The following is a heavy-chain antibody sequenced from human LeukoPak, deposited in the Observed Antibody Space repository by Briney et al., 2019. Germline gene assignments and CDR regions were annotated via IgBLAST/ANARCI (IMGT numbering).Heavy chain of an antibody. CDR2: ISSSSSTI. CDR3: ARGSLGYSSGWVDY. Sequence: GGSLRLSCAASGFTFSSYSMNWVRQAPGKGLEWVSSISSSSSTIYYADPVKGRFTISRDNAKNSLYLQMNNLRAEDTAVYYCARGSLGYSSGWVDYWGQGTLVTVST. D-gene: IGHD6-19*01. CDR1: GFTFSSYS. V-gene: IGHV3-48*01. J-gene: IGHJ4*02.